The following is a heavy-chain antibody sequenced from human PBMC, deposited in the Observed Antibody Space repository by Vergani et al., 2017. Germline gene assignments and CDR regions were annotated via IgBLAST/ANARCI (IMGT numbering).Heavy chain of an antibody. CDR2: ISSSSSTI. V-gene: IGHV3-48*02. CDR1: GFTFSSYS. J-gene: IGHJ6*03. Sequence: EVQLVESGGGLVQPGGSLRLSCAASGFTFSSYSMNWVRQAPGKGLEWVSYISSSSSTIYYADSVKGRFTISRDNAKNSLYLQMNSLRDEDTAVYYCARVDYDSSGPYYYYYYMDVWGKGTTVTVSS. D-gene: IGHD3-22*01. CDR3: ARVDYDSSGPYYYYYYMDV.